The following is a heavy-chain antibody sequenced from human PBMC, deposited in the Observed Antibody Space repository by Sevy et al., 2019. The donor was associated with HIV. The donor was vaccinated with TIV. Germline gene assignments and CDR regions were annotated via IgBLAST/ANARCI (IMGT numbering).Heavy chain of an antibody. V-gene: IGHV3-48*03. CDR3: ARVDANYDKGFDP. CDR2: LSSSGSII. CDR1: GFTFRSYE. J-gene: IGHJ5*02. D-gene: IGHD3-22*01. Sequence: GGSLRLTCEASGFTFRSYEMNWVRRAPGKGLEWVSYLSSSGSIIYYADSVKGRFTISRDNAKNSLYMQMNSLRAEDTAVYYSARVDANYDKGFDPWGQGTLVTVSS.